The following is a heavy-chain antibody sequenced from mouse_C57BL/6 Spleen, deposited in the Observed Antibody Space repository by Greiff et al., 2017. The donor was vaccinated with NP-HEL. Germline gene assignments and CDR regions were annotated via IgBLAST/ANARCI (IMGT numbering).Heavy chain of an antibody. CDR3: ARGRYYGSSYPYAMDY. D-gene: IGHD1-1*01. CDR1: GYAFSSSW. CDR2: IYPGDGDT. J-gene: IGHJ4*01. Sequence: QVQLQQSGPELVKPGASVKISCKASGYAFSSSWMNWVKQRPGKGLEWIGRIYPGDGDTNYNGKFKGKATLTADKSSSTAYMQLSSLTSEDSAVYFCARGRYYGSSYPYAMDYWGQGTSVTVSS. V-gene: IGHV1-82*01.